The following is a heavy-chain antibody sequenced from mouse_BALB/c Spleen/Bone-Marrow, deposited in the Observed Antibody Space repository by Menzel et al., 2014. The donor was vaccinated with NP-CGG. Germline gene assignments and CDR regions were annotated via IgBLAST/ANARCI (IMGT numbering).Heavy chain of an antibody. CDR1: GFTFSSFG. D-gene: IGHD2-1*01. Sequence: DVMLVESGGGLVQPGGSRKLSCAASGFTFSSFGMHWVRQAPEKGLEWVAYISSGSSTIYYADTVKGRFTISRDNPKNTLFPQMTSLRSEDTAMYYCARYYGNYSGYFDVWGAGTTVTVSS. V-gene: IGHV5-17*02. CDR3: ARYYGNYSGYFDV. CDR2: ISSGSSTI. J-gene: IGHJ1*01.